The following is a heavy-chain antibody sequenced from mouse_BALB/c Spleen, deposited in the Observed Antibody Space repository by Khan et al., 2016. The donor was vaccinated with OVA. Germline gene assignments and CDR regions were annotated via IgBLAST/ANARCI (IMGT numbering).Heavy chain of an antibody. J-gene: IGHJ4*01. D-gene: IGHD1-1*01. Sequence: VQLKESGPGLVTPSQSLSLTCTVTDYSITSDYAWNWIRQFPGNKLEWMGYISSSGTTSSNPSLKSRISITRDTSKNQFFLQLKSVTTEDTATYYCARSLYSIYGYAMDYWGRGTSVTVSS. CDR3: ARSLYSIYGYAMDY. V-gene: IGHV3-2*02. CDR2: ISSSGTT. CDR1: DYSITSDYA.